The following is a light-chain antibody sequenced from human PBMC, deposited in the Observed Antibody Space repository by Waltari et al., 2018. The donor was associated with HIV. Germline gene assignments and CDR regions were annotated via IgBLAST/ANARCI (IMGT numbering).Light chain of an antibody. CDR2: DIN. J-gene: IGLJ2*01. V-gene: IGLV2-8*01. Sequence: QSALTHPSSASGPPGHAGTIHHTGTSSHIPASKSLSWYQRHPPKATRLIISDINKRPSGVPNRFSGSKSGNTASLTVSGLQAEDEATYYCSSDGGTSAGGSMKFYVIFGGGTKLTVL. CDR3: SSDGGTSAGGSMKFYVI. CDR1: SSHIPASKS.